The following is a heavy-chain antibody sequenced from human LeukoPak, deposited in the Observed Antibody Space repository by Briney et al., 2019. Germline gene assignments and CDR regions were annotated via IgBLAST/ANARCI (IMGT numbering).Heavy chain of an antibody. CDR3: ARHRYNWNVEPNFDY. CDR2: IYTSGST. J-gene: IGHJ4*02. Sequence: SETLSLTCTVSGGSISSYYWSWIRQPPGKGLEWIGYIYTSGSTNYNPSLKSRVTISVDTSKNQFSLKLSSVTAADTAVYYCARHRYNWNVEPNFDYWGQGTLVTVSS. D-gene: IGHD1-20*01. V-gene: IGHV4-4*09. CDR1: GGSISSYY.